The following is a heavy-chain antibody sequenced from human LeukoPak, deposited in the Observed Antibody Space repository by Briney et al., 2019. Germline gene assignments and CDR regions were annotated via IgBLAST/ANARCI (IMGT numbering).Heavy chain of an antibody. Sequence: GGSLRLSCAASGFTFSSYAMSWVRQAPGKGLEWVSVIYSGGSTYYADSVKGRFTISRDNSKNTLYLQMNSLRAEDTAVYYCAKGGPHYGSGSYYAFDYWGQGTLVTVSS. J-gene: IGHJ4*02. D-gene: IGHD3-10*01. CDR2: IYSGGST. CDR1: GFTFSSYA. V-gene: IGHV3-66*02. CDR3: AKGGPHYGSGSYYAFDY.